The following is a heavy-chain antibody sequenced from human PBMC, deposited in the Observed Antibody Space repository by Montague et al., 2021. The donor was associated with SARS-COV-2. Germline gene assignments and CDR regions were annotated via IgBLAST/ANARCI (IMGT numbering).Heavy chain of an antibody. CDR2: TYYRSKWYY. V-gene: IGHV6-1*01. D-gene: IGHD6-13*01. Sequence: CAISGDSVCINAVARNWNRQSSSRGLDFMGRTYYRSKWYYDYAVSVKSRMTISPDTSKNQFSLQLSSVTPEDRAVYYCSRDPRYSLSWSFDYWGQGTLVTVSS. CDR3: SRDPRYSLSWSFDY. J-gene: IGHJ4*02. CDR1: GDSVCINAVA.